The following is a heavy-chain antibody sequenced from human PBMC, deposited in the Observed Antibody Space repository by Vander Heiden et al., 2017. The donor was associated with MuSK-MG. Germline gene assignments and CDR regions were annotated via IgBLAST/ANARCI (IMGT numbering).Heavy chain of an antibody. Sequence: HITLPESSPTLIKPTPPPTSPCHSSGITSSATVVAVAWTRQPPPQPLQWLAVSYWDDDKRYSPSLKRRLTITKDTSRNQAVLTMTNMDPVETATYYYAHRLGGYNWDDCDFDYWGQGTLVTVSS. CDR1: GITSSATVVA. CDR2: SYWDDDK. CDR3: AHRLGGYNWDDCDFDY. J-gene: IGHJ4*02. D-gene: IGHD1-20*01. V-gene: IGHV2-5*02.